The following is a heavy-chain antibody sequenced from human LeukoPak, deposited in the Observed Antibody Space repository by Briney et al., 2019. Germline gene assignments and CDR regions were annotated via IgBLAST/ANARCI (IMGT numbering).Heavy chain of an antibody. CDR3: AGQVGARIRYYYTSGLDV. CDR2: MYYSGTT. CDR1: GGSISSSSYY. V-gene: IGHV4-61*05. J-gene: IGHJ6*02. D-gene: IGHD1-26*01. Sequence: PSETLSLTCTVSGGSISSSSYYWNWIRQPPGKGLEWIGSMYYSGTTNYDPSFKSRVTISLDTSKNEFSLRLKSLTAADTAVYYCAGQVGARIRYYYTSGLDVWGQGTTVAVSS.